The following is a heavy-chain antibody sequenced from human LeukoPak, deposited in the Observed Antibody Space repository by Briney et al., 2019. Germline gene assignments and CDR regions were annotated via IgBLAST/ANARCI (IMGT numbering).Heavy chain of an antibody. CDR3: AAELVVVPAAISY. D-gene: IGHD2-2*01. CDR1: GFTFDDYA. V-gene: IGHV3-9*03. Sequence: GGSLRLSCAASGFTFDDYAMHWVRQAPGKGLEWVSGISWNSGSIGYADSVKGRFTISRDNAKNSLYLQMNSLRAEDMALYYCAAELVVVPAAISYWGQGTLVTVSS. CDR2: ISWNSGSI. J-gene: IGHJ4*02.